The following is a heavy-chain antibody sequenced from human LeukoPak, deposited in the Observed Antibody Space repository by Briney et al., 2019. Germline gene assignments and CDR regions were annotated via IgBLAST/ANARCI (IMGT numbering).Heavy chain of an antibody. CDR3: AKDRGYSGDDSYFEN. V-gene: IGHV3-43*02. CDR2: TNGDGDST. CDR1: GFTFDDYA. Sequence: GGSLRLSCAASGFTFDDYALHWVRQAPGKGLEWVSLTNGDGDSTYYADSFKGRFTISRDNHEKPLYLQMNSLRTEDTALYYCAKDRGYSGDDSYFENWGQGTLVTVSS. J-gene: IGHJ4*02. D-gene: IGHD5-12*01.